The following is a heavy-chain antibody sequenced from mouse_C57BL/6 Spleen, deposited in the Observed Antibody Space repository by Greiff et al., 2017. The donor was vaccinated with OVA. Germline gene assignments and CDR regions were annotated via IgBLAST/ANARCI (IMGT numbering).Heavy chain of an antibody. CDR3: AREEGPFDY. D-gene: IGHD3-3*01. Sequence: VQLQQSGPELVKPGASVKISCKASGYTFTDYYMNWVKQSHGKSLEWIGDINPNNGGTSYKQKFKGKATLTVDKSSSTAYMELRSLTSEDSAVYYCAREEGPFDYWGQGTTLTVSS. CDR1: GYTFTDYY. V-gene: IGHV1-26*01. J-gene: IGHJ2*01. CDR2: INPNNGGT.